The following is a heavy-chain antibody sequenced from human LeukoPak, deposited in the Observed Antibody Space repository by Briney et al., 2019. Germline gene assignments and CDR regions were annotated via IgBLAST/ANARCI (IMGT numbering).Heavy chain of an antibody. Sequence: PGGSLRLSCAASGFTFSSYAMHWVRQAPGKGLEWVAVISYDGSNKYYADSVKGRFTISRDNSKNTLYLQMNSLRAEDTAVYYCARGRSRDGYNSDAFDIWGQGTMVTVSS. V-gene: IGHV3-30*01. CDR1: GFTFSSYA. CDR3: ARGRSRDGYNSDAFDI. CDR2: ISYDGSNK. J-gene: IGHJ3*02. D-gene: IGHD5-24*01.